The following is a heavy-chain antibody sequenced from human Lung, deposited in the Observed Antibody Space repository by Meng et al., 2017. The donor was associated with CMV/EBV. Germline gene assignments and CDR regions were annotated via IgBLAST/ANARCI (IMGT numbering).Heavy chain of an antibody. V-gene: IGHV4-34*01. CDR1: GGSFSNYY. Sequence: SETXSPTCAVYGGSFSNYYWTWIRQSPGKGLTWIGEIDHNVSPNYSPSLKSRVTMSVDTSNNHFPLKLTSVTAADSGVYYCTRGPMRSWFDPWRQGTLVTVSS. CDR2: IDHNVSP. CDR3: TRGPMRSWFDP. J-gene: IGHJ5*02.